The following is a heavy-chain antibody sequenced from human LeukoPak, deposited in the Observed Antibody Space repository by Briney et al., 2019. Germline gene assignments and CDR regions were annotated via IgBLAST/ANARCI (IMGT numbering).Heavy chain of an antibody. Sequence: PSETLSLTCIVSGGSISSYYWSWIRQPPGKGLEWIGYIYYSGSTNYNPSLKSRVTISVDTSKNQFSLKLSSVTAADTAVYYCARTRAVAGRYYFDYWGQGTLATVSS. D-gene: IGHD6-19*01. CDR1: GGSISSYY. CDR2: IYYSGST. CDR3: ARTRAVAGRYYFDY. V-gene: IGHV4-59*01. J-gene: IGHJ4*02.